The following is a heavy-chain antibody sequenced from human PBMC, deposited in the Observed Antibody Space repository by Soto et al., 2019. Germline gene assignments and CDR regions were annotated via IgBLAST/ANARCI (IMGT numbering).Heavy chain of an antibody. J-gene: IGHJ5*02. V-gene: IGHV3-21*01. CDR3: ARLRMVRGVTNWFDP. CDR2: ISSSSSYI. D-gene: IGHD3-10*01. CDR1: GFTFSSYS. Sequence: LRLSCAASGFTFSSYSMNWVRQAPGKGLEWVSSISSSSSYIYYADSVEGRFTISRDNAKNSLYLQMNSLRAEDTAVYYCARLRMVRGVTNWFDPWGQGTLVTVSS.